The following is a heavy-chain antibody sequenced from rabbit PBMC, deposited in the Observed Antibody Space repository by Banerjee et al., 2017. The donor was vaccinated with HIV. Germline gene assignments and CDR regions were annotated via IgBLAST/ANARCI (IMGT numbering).Heavy chain of an antibody. CDR2: ISTSSGST. V-gene: IGHV1S45*01. D-gene: IGHD8-1*01. Sequence: QEQLKETGGGLVQPGGSLTLTCTASGFSFSSSYWICWVRQAPGKGLEWIGCISTSSGSTYYASWAKGRFTISKTSSTTVTLQMTSLTAADTATYFCARDITASSYPSFNLWGQGTLVTVS. CDR1: GFSFSSSYW. CDR3: ARDITASSYPSFNL. J-gene: IGHJ4*01.